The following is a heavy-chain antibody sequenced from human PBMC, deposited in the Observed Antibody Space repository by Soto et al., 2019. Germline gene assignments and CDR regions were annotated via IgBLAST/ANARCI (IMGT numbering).Heavy chain of an antibody. V-gene: IGHV4-34*01. D-gene: IGHD3-10*01. CDR2: INHSGST. J-gene: IGHJ4*02. Sequence: QVQLQQWGAGLLKPSETLSLTCAVYGGSFSGYYWSWIRQPPGKGLEWIGEINHSGSTNYNPSLKSRVTISLDTSKNQFSLKLSSVTAADTAVFYCARVEDYYGSGSYSPNFDYWGQGTLVTVSS. CDR1: GGSFSGYY. CDR3: ARVEDYYGSGSYSPNFDY.